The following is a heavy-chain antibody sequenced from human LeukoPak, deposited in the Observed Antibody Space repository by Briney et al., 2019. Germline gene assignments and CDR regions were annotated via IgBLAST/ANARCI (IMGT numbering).Heavy chain of an antibody. Sequence: GESLKISCNGSGYSFTSYWIGWVRQMPGKGLEWMGIIYPGDSDTRYSPSFQGQVTISADKSISTAYLQWSSLKASDTAMYYCARLLEMAPRNEYFQHWGQGTLVTVSS. CDR1: GYSFTSYW. CDR2: IYPGDSDT. V-gene: IGHV5-51*01. CDR3: ARLLEMAPRNEYFQH. J-gene: IGHJ1*01. D-gene: IGHD5-24*01.